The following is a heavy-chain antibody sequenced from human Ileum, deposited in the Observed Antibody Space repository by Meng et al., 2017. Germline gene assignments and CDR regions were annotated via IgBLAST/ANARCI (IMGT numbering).Heavy chain of an antibody. CDR1: GGSVSSNIAA. CDR3: ASGSGSLDY. CDR2: TYYRSKWYS. V-gene: IGHV6-1*01. D-gene: IGHD3-3*01. Sequence: QVQRQQSGPGLVKPSQPLSLTWAVSGGSVSSNIAAWNWIRQSPLRGLEWLGRTYYRSKWYSEYAVSVKSRISITPDTSKNQFSLQMNSVTPEDTAVYYCASGSGSLDYWGPGTLVTVSS. J-gene: IGHJ4*02.